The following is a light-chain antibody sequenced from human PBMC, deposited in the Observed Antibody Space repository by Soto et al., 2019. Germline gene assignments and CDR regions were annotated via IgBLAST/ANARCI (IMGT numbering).Light chain of an antibody. J-gene: IGLJ1*01. V-gene: IGLV2-14*01. CDR3: SSYTSSSTYV. CDR1: SNYVGDYNY. CDR2: DVS. Sequence: QSALTQPASVSGSPGQSITISCTGTSNYVGDYNYVSWYQQHPGKAPKLMIFDVSNRPSGVSNRFSGSKSGNTASLTISGLQAEDEAEYYCSSYTSSSTYVFGTGTKVTVL.